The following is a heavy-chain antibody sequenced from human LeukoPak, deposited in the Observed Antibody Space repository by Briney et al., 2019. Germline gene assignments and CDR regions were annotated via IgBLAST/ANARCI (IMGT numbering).Heavy chain of an antibody. D-gene: IGHD3-3*01. V-gene: IGHV4-31*03. J-gene: IGHJ6*02. CDR2: IYYSGGT. CDR1: GGSISSGGSY. Sequence: SETPSLTCTVSGGSISSGGSYWSWIRQHPGKGLEWIGYIYYSGGTYYNPSLKSRVTISVDTSKNQFSLKLSSVTAADTAVYYCARVPYYDFWSGYYSGYYGMDVWGQGTTVTVSS. CDR3: ARVPYYDFWSGYYSGYYGMDV.